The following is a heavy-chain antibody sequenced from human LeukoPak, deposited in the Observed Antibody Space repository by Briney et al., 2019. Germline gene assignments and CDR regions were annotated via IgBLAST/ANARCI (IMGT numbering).Heavy chain of an antibody. V-gene: IGHV3-74*01. CDR3: ATGSGWFPGSY. CDR2: INTDGSDT. J-gene: IGHJ4*02. D-gene: IGHD6-19*01. Sequence: GGSLRLSCAASGFTFSNYWMHWVRKAPGGGLVWVSIINTDGSDTSYADSVKGRFNISRDKAKNTLFLQMSSLRDEDTAVYYCATGSGWFPGSYWGQGSLVTVSS. CDR1: GFTFSNYW.